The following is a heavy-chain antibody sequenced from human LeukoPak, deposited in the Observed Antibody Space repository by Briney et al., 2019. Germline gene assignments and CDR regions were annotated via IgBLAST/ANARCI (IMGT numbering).Heavy chain of an antibody. Sequence: PSETLSLTCAVSGGSFSGYYWSWIRQPPGKGLEWIGEINHSGSTNYNPSLKSRVTISVDTSKNQFSLKLSSATAADTAVYYCARPSGYSSSWYAYYFDFWGQGTLVTVSS. D-gene: IGHD6-13*01. CDR2: INHSGST. J-gene: IGHJ4*02. CDR1: GGSFSGYY. V-gene: IGHV4-34*01. CDR3: ARPSGYSSSWYAYYFDF.